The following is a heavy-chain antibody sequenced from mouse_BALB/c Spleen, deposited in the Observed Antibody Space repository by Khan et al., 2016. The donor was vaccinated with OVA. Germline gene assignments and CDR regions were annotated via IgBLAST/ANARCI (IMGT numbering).Heavy chain of an antibody. Sequence: VRLQQSGPELVKPGASVKISCKTSGYSFTGYYIHWVKPSHVKSLDWIGRIDPYNGAPSYNLNFMDKASLTVHKSSGTAYMELHSLTSEDSAVYYCARSGYYGFAFWGQGTLVTVSA. CDR3: ARSGYYGFAF. CDR2: IDPYNGAP. V-gene: IGHV1-31*01. J-gene: IGHJ3*01. D-gene: IGHD1-2*01. CDR1: GYSFTGYY.